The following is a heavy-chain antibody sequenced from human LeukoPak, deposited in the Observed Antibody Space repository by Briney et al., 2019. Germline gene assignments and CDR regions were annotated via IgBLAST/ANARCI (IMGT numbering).Heavy chain of an antibody. J-gene: IGHJ4*02. CDR1: GFTFSTYV. CDR2: ITGSGGST. V-gene: IGHV3-23*01. D-gene: IGHD3-10*01. Sequence: GGSLRLSCAASGFTFSTYVVNWVRQAPGKGLEWVSTITGSGGSTYYADSVKGRFTISRDNSKNTLYLQMNSLRAEDTAVYYCAKDYGRLDYWGQGTPVTVSS. CDR3: AKDYGRLDY.